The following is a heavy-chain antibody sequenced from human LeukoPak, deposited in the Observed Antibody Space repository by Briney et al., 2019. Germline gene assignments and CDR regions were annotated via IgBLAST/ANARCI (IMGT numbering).Heavy chain of an antibody. CDR3: AKDVAVAPVGFDY. Sequence: QPGRSLRLSCAASGFTFSSYGMHWVRQAPGKGLEWVAVISYDGSNKYYAGSVKGRFTISRDNSKNTLYLQMNSLRAEDTAVYYCAKDVAVAPVGFDYWGQGTLVTVSS. CDR2: ISYDGSNK. D-gene: IGHD6-19*01. J-gene: IGHJ4*02. CDR1: GFTFSSYG. V-gene: IGHV3-30*18.